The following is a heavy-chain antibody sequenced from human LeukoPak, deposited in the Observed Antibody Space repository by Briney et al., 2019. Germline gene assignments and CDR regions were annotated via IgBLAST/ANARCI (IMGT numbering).Heavy chain of an antibody. CDR3: ARGYYYDSSGYYYFVDAFDI. V-gene: IGHV4-59*08. D-gene: IGHD3-22*01. Sequence: SETLSLTCTVSGGSISSYYWSWIRQPPGKGLEWIGYIYYSGSTNYNPSLKSRVTISVDTSKNQFSLKLSSVTAADTAVYYCARGYYYDSSGYYYFVDAFDIWGQGTMVTVSS. CDR2: IYYSGST. CDR1: GGSISSYY. J-gene: IGHJ3*02.